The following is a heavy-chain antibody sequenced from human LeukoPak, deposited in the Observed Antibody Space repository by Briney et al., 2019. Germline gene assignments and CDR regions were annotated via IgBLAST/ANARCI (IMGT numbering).Heavy chain of an antibody. Sequence: ASVKVSCKASGYTFTSYDINWVRQATGQGLEWMGWMNPNSGNTGYAQKFQDRVTMTRNTSISTAYMELSSLRSEDTAVYYCARAGIAAAGNWFDPWGQGTLVTVSS. CDR3: ARAGIAAAGNWFDP. CDR1: GYTFTSYD. D-gene: IGHD6-13*01. J-gene: IGHJ5*02. CDR2: MNPNSGNT. V-gene: IGHV1-8*01.